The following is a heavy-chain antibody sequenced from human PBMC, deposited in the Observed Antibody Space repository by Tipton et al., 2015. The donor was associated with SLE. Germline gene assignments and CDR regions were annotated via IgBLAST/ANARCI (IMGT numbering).Heavy chain of an antibody. CDR1: GGSFSDYY. D-gene: IGHD2-15*01. V-gene: IGHV4-59*01. CDR3: ARAEGSWDAFDI. J-gene: IGHJ3*02. Sequence: LRLSCAVYGGSFSDYYWSWIRQPPGKGLEWIGYIYYSGSTNYNPSLKSRVTISVDTSKNQFSLKLSSVTAADTAVYYCARAEGSWDAFDIWGQGTMVTVSS. CDR2: IYYSGST.